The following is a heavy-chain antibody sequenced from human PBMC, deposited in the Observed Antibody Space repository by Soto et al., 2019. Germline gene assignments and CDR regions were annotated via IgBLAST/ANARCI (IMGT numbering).Heavy chain of an antibody. V-gene: IGHV3-74*01. CDR2: INSDETST. CDR1: GFTFSANW. Sequence: EVQLVESGGGSVQPGGSLRLSCAASGFTFSANWMHWVRQAPGKGLVWVSRINSDETSTTYADSVKGRFTISRDNAKNPLYLQMNSLRVDDTAVYFCARGPYSSSHQYNWFDPWGQGTLVTVSS. D-gene: IGHD6-13*01. J-gene: IGHJ5*02. CDR3: ARGPYSSSHQYNWFDP.